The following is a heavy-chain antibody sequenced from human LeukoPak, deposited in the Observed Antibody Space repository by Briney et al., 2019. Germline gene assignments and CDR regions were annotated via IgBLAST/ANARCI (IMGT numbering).Heavy chain of an antibody. CDR3: AKDGGGYSYGYGDYFDY. J-gene: IGHJ4*02. D-gene: IGHD5-18*01. CDR2: ISGSGGST. V-gene: IGHV3-23*01. Sequence: PGGSLRLSCAASGFTFSSYAMSWVRQAPGKGLEWVSAISGSGGSTYYADSVKGRFTISRDNSKNTLYLQMNSLRAEDTAVYYCAKDGGGYSYGYGDYFDYRGQGTLVTVSS. CDR1: GFTFSSYA.